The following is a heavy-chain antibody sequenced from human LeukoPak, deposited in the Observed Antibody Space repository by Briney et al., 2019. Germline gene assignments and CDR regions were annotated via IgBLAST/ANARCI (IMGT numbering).Heavy chain of an antibody. Sequence: ASVKVSCKASVYTFTGYYMHWVRQAPGQGLEWMGWINPNSGGTNYAQKLQGRVTMTRETSSSTAYMELSRLRSEDTAVYFLARGRRGGAVAAAVLPDYWGQGTLVTVSS. V-gene: IGHV1-2*02. CDR3: ARGRRGGAVAAAVLPDY. D-gene: IGHD6-13*01. CDR2: INPNSGGT. J-gene: IGHJ4*02. CDR1: VYTFTGYY.